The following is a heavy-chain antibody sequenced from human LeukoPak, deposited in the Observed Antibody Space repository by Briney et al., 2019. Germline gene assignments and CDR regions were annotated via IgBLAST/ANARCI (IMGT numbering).Heavy chain of an antibody. D-gene: IGHD3-10*01. CDR1: GYSISSGYY. CDR2: INYSGST. V-gene: IGHV4-38-2*02. CDR3: AVLPREFGELSDAFDI. J-gene: IGHJ3*02. Sequence: SETLSLTCTVSGYSISSGYYWGWIRQPPGKGLEWIGSINYSGSTYYNPSLKSRVTISVDTSKNQFSLKLSSVTAADTAVYYCAVLPREFGELSDAFDIWGQGTMVTVSS.